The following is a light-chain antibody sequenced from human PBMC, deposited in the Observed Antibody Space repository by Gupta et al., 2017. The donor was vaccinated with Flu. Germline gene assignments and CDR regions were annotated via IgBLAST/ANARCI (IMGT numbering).Light chain of an antibody. CDR2: EVP. CDR1: SRDAGHNRF. Sequence: QSALTQPASVSVSPGQSITITCTGSSRDAGHNRFVSRYQQHPAKVLKDIICEVPSRLSAISHRFSGSRSSDTAFLTISGLQREDEGHYACASYTDTGDRVFGGGTQVTVL. CDR3: ASYTDTGDRV. V-gene: IGLV2-14*01. J-gene: IGLJ3*02.